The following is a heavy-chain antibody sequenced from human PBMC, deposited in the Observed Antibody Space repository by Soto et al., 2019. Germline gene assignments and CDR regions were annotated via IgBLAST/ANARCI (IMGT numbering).Heavy chain of an antibody. CDR2: IIPIFGTA. Sequence: QVPLVQSGAEVKKPGSSVKVSCKASGGTFSSYAISWVRQAPGQGLEWMGGIIPIFGTANYAQKFQGRVTITADESTSTAYMELSSLRSEDTAVYYCARESGPDIVVVPAAKSNWFDPWGQGTLVTVSS. CDR1: GGTFSSYA. J-gene: IGHJ5*02. D-gene: IGHD2-2*01. V-gene: IGHV1-69*01. CDR3: ARESGPDIVVVPAAKSNWFDP.